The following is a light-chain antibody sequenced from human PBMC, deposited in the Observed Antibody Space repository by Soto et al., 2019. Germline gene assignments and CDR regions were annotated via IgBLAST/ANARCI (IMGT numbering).Light chain of an antibody. CDR1: SSDVGGYNY. J-gene: IGLJ1*01. CDR2: DVT. Sequence: QSALTQPRSVSGSPGQSVTISCTGTSSDVGGYNYVSWYQQHPGKAPKLMIYDVTKRPLGVPDRLSDSKSGNTASLIISGLQAEDEADYYCCSYAGSDFYVFGTGTKVTVL. CDR3: CSYAGSDFYV. V-gene: IGLV2-11*01.